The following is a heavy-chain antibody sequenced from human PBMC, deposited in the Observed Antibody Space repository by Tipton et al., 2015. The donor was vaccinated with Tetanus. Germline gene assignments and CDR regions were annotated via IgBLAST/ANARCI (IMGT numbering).Heavy chain of an antibody. CDR1: GFTFTSSA. CDR2: IVVGSGNT. Sequence: QSGPEVKKPGTSVKVSCKASGFTFTSSAVQWVRQARGQRLEWIGWIVVGSGNTNYAQKFQERVTITRDMSTSTAYMELSSLRSEDTAVYYCAAGGYSSSWWFDYWGQGTLVTVSS. CDR3: AAGGYSSSWWFDY. D-gene: IGHD6-13*01. V-gene: IGHV1-58*01. J-gene: IGHJ4*02.